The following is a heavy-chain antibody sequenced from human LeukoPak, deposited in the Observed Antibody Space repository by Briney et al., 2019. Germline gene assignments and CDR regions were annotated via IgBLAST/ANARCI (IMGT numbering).Heavy chain of an antibody. CDR1: GFTFSSYG. J-gene: IGHJ4*02. CDR2: ISGSGGST. Sequence: PGGSLRLSCAASGFTFSSYGMSWVRQAPGKGLEWVSAISGSGGSTYYADSVKGWFTISRDNSKNTLYLQMNSLRAEDTAVYYCAKDPVPYYYDSSGYYFDYWGQGTLVTVSS. D-gene: IGHD3-22*01. V-gene: IGHV3-23*01. CDR3: AKDPVPYYYDSSGYYFDY.